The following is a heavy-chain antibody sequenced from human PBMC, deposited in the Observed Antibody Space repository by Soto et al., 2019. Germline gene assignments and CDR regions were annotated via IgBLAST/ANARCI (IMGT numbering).Heavy chain of an antibody. CDR1: GGSISSYY. D-gene: IGHD3-3*01. CDR3: ARGYHYDFWSGTSNWFDP. V-gene: IGHV4-59*01. J-gene: IGHJ5*02. Sequence: SETLSLTCTVSGGSISSYYWSRIRQPPGKGLEWIGYIYYSGSTNYNPSLKSRVTISVDTSKNQFSLKLSSVTAADTAVYYCARGYHYDFWSGTSNWFDPWGQGTLVTVSS. CDR2: IYYSGST.